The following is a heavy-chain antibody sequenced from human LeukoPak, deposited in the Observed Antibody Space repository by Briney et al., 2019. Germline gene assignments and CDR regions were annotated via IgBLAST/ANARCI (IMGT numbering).Heavy chain of an antibody. CDR3: ARDEEEGGAFDI. D-gene: IGHD2-15*01. V-gene: IGHV3-21*01. Sequence: GGSLRLSCAASGFTFSSYSMNWVRQAPGKGLEWVSSISSSSSYIYYADSVKGRFTISRDNAKNSLYLQMNSLRAEDTAVYYCARDEEEGGAFDIWGQGTMVTVSS. CDR2: ISSSSSYI. CDR1: GFTFSSYS. J-gene: IGHJ3*02.